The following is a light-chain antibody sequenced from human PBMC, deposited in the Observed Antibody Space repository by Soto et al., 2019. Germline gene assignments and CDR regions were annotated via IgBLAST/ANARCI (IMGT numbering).Light chain of an antibody. CDR3: SSYTTRHTLVL. J-gene: IGLJ2*01. Sequence: QSALTQPASVSGTPGQSITIFCTGTSSDVGTNNFVSWYQQHPGTAPKLVIHEVSNRPSGVSSRFSGSKSGNTASLTISGLQAEDEADYYCSSYTTRHTLVLFGGGTKLTVL. CDR1: SSDVGTNNF. CDR2: EVS. V-gene: IGLV2-14*01.